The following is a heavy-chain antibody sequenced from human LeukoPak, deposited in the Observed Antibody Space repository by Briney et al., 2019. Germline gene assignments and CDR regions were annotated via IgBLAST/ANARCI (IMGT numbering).Heavy chain of an antibody. V-gene: IGHV1-46*01. J-gene: IGHJ4*02. Sequence: ASVKVSCKASGYDFTNHHVHWMRQAPGQGLEWMGISYASAGDARLARKFQGRVTMTRDTSTTTVYMDLTTLRSEDTAVYFCATEPPGAYYFDYWGQGTLVTVSS. CDR1: GYDFTNHH. D-gene: IGHD4-17*01. CDR3: ATEPPGAYYFDY. CDR2: SYASAGDA.